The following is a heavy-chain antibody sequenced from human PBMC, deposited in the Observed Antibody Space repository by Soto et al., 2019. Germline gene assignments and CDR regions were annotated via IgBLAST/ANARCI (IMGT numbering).Heavy chain of an antibody. CDR3: ARDCSGGSCYPGMDV. CDR2: ISSSGYI. J-gene: IGHJ6*02. V-gene: IGHV3-21*01. Sequence: GGSLRLSCAASGFNFNSYTINWVRQAPGKRLEWLSSISSSGYIFCTDSVRGRFTISRDNAKNSVYLQINSLRAEDTAVYFCARDCSGGSCYPGMDVWGQGTTVTVSS. D-gene: IGHD2-15*01. CDR1: GFNFNSYT.